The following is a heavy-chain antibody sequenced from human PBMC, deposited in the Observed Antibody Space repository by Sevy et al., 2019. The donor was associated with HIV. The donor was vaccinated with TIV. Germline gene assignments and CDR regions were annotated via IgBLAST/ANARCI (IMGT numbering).Heavy chain of an antibody. CDR3: AKHFTGYNGMDV. J-gene: IGHJ6*02. D-gene: IGHD5-18*01. V-gene: IGHV3-30*18. CDR2: ISYHGRDK. CDR1: GFTFTTSG. Sequence: GGCLRLSCVVSGFTFTTSGMHCVRQAPGKGLEWVAVISYHGRDKFYADSVKGRFTVSRDNSDNILYLHMNSLRSEDTAVYYCAKHFTGYNGMDVWGQGTPVIVSS.